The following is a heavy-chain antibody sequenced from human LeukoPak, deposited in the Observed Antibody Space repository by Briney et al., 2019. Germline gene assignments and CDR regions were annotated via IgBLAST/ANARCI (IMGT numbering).Heavy chain of an antibody. J-gene: IGHJ4*02. CDR3: ARTRIQLWSGGYYFDY. CDR2: INWNGGST. CDR1: GFTFDDYG. Sequence: GGSLRLSCAASGFTFDDYGMSWVRQAPGKGLEWVSGINWNGGSTGYADSVKGRFTISRDNAKNTVYLQMNSLRVEDTAVYYCARTRIQLWSGGYYFDYWGQGTLVTVSS. V-gene: IGHV3-20*04. D-gene: IGHD5-18*01.